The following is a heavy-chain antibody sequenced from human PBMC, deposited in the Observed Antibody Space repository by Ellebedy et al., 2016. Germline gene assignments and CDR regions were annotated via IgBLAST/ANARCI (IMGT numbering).Heavy chain of an antibody. CDR3: ARSAYCGGDCQFAAFDI. D-gene: IGHD2-21*01. Sequence: GESLKISCAASGFTFSSCDMHWVRQATGKGLEWVSAIGTAGDTYYPGSVKGRFTISRENAKNSLYLQMNSLRAGDTAVYYCARSAYCGGDCQFAAFDIWGQGTMVTVSS. CDR2: IGTAGDT. J-gene: IGHJ3*02. V-gene: IGHV3-13*01. CDR1: GFTFSSCD.